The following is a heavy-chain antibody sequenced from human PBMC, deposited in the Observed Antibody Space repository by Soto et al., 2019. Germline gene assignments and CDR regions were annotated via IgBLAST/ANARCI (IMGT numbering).Heavy chain of an antibody. CDR2: IRGDAGST. CDR3: AKVRSSGGTWSQIDF. CDR1: GFTFSSYA. Sequence: PGGSLRLSCAASGFTFSSYAMNWVRQAPGKGLEWVSVIRGDAGSTYYADSVKGRFTISRDNPKNTLYLQMNSLRAEDTAVYYCAKVRSSGGTWSQIDFWGQGTLVTVSS. D-gene: IGHD6-13*01. J-gene: IGHJ4*02. V-gene: IGHV3-23*01.